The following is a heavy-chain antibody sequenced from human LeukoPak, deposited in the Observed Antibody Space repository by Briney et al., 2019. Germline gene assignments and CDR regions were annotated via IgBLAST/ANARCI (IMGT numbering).Heavy chain of an antibody. V-gene: IGHV1-2*02. CDR1: GYTFTDYY. Sequence: ASVKVSCKASGYTFTDYYVNWVRQAPGQGLEWVGWINPTSGGTSYAQKFQGRVTLTRDTSINTAYMDLSSLRYDDTAIYYCARGHSGDGYHFDYWGQGTLDAVSS. CDR2: INPTSGGT. CDR3: ARGHSGDGYHFDY. D-gene: IGHD2-21*01. J-gene: IGHJ4*02.